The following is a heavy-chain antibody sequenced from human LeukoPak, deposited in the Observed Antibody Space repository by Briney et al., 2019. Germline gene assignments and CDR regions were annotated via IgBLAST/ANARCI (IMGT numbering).Heavy chain of an antibody. CDR3: ARENGSGSEFDY. J-gene: IGHJ4*02. V-gene: IGHV4-59*12. D-gene: IGHD3-10*01. CDR1: GGSISSYY. Sequence: SETLSLTCTVSGGSISSYYWSWIRQPPGKGLEWIGYIYYSGSTYYNPSLKSRVTISVDTSKNQFSLKLSSVTAADTAVYYCARENGSGSEFDYWGQGTLVTVSS. CDR2: IYYSGST.